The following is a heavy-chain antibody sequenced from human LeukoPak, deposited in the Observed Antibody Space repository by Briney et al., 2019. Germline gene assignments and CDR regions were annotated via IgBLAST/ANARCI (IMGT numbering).Heavy chain of an antibody. J-gene: IGHJ4*02. CDR3: ARDAVGATTNFDY. CDR1: GGSISSYY. Sequence: SETLSLTCTVSGGSISSYYWSWIRQPPGKGLEWIGSIYYSGSTYYNPSLKSRVTISVDTSKNQFSLKLSSVTAADTAVYYCARDAVGATTNFDYWGQGTLVTVSS. D-gene: IGHD1-26*01. V-gene: IGHV4-39*07. CDR2: IYYSGST.